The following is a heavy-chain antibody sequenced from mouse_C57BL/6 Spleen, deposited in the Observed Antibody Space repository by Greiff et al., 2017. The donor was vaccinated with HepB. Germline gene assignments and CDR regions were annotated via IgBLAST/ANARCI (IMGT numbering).Heavy chain of an antibody. Sequence: VQLKESGPELVKPGASVKMSCKASGYTFTDYNMHWVKQSHGKSLEWIGYINPNNGGTSYNQKFKGKATLTVNKSSSSAYMELRSLTSEDSAVYYCARPLLRYAMDYWGQGTSVTVSS. CDR1: GYTFTDYN. CDR2: INPNNGGT. CDR3: ARPLLRYAMDY. V-gene: IGHV1-22*01. D-gene: IGHD1-2*01. J-gene: IGHJ4*01.